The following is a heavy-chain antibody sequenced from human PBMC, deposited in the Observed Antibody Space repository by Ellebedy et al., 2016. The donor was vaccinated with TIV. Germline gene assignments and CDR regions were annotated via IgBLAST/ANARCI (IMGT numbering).Heavy chain of an antibody. CDR3: TRGGTTAFDP. V-gene: IGHV1-8*01. D-gene: IGHD1-14*01. Sequence: AASVKVSCKASGYIFTSYDIHWVRQASGQGPECMGWMNPKRGNAGDAQRFQDSVTMTTNTSIHAAYMNLSSLRSQNTAVYYCTRGGTTAFDPWGQGTLVIVSS. CDR2: MNPKRGNA. J-gene: IGHJ5*02. CDR1: GYIFTSYD.